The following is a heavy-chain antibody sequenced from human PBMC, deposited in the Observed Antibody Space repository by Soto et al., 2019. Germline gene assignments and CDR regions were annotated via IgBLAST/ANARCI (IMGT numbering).Heavy chain of an antibody. Sequence: SETLSLTCTVSGGSISSSSYYWGWIRQPPGKGLEWIGSINYSGITYYNPSLKSRVTISVDTSKNQFSLKLSSVTAADTAVYYCVSPSSPRAVAGNYYYYGMDVWGQGTTVTVSS. V-gene: IGHV4-39*01. CDR2: INYSGIT. J-gene: IGHJ6*02. CDR1: GGSISSSSYY. CDR3: VSPSSPRAVAGNYYYYGMDV. D-gene: IGHD6-19*01.